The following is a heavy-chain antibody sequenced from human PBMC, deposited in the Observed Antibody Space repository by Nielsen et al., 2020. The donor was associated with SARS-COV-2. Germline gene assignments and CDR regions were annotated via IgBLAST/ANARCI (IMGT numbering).Heavy chain of an antibody. CDR1: GGSISSYY. J-gene: IGHJ6*02. CDR2: MYTSGST. D-gene: IGHD3-3*01. V-gene: IGHV4-4*07. Sequence: SETLSLTCIVSGGSISSYYWSWIRQPAGKGLEWIGRMYTSGSTNYNPSLKSRATISVDTSKNQFSLKLSSVTAADTAVYYCARTITIFGVVIRGSMDVWGQGTTVTVSS. CDR3: ARTITIFGVVIRGSMDV.